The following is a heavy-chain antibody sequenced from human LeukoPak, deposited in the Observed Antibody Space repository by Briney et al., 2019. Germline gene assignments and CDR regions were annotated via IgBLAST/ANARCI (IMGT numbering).Heavy chain of an antibody. CDR1: GFTFSSYA. CDR2: ISGSGGST. V-gene: IGHV3-23*01. CDR3: AKGTYYDILTGYYSYFDY. D-gene: IGHD3-9*01. Sequence: PGGSLRLSGAASGFTFSSYAMSWVRQAPGKGLEWVSAISGSGGSTYYADSVKGRFTISRDNSKNTLYLQMNSLRAEDTAVYYCAKGTYYDILTGYYSYFDYWGQGTLVTVSS. J-gene: IGHJ4*02.